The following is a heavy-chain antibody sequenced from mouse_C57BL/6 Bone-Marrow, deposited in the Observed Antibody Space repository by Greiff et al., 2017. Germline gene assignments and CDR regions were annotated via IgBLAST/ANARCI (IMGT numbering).Heavy chain of an antibody. J-gene: IGHJ3*01. D-gene: IGHD2-4*01. V-gene: IGHV5-12*01. CDR1: GFTFSDYY. CDR3: ARHGGPYDYDWFAY. CDR2: ISNGGGST. Sequence: EVMLVESGGGLVQPGGSLKLSCAASGFTFSDYYMYWVRQTPEKRLEWVAYISNGGGSTYYPDTVKGRFTISRDNAKNTLYLQMSRLKSEDTAMYYCARHGGPYDYDWFAYWGQGTLVTVSA.